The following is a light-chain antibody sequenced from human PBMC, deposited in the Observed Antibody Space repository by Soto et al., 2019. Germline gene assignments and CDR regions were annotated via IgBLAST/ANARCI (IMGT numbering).Light chain of an antibody. Sequence: DIQMTQSPSPLSASVGDRVTVTCRASQSISRYLNWYQQKPGNAPKLLIYAASNLQSGVPSRFSGSGSGTDFTLTISSLQSEDFAVYYCQQYNNWRGTFGQGTKVEIK. J-gene: IGKJ1*01. CDR1: QSISRY. CDR3: QQYNNWRGT. V-gene: IGKV1-39*01. CDR2: AAS.